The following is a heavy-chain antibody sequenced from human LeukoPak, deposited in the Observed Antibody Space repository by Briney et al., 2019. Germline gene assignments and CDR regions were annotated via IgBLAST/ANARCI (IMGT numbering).Heavy chain of an antibody. V-gene: IGHV4-61*02. CDR3: ARAVVGAIGSHAFDI. CDR2: IYTTGST. J-gene: IGHJ3*02. Sequence: SQTLSLTCTVSGGSISSGRYYWSWIRQPAGKGLECLGRIYTTGSTNYNPSLESRLTISIDTSKNQFSLDLSSVTAADTAVYYCARAVVGAIGSHAFDIWGQGTMVTVSS. D-gene: IGHD1-26*01. CDR1: GGSISSGRYY.